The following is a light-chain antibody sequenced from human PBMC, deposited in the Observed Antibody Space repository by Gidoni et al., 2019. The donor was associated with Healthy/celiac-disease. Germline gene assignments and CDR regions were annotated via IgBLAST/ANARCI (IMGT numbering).Light chain of an antibody. Sequence: EIVLTPSPATLSLSPGERTTLSCSASQSVSSYLAWYQQKPGQDPRILIYDASNRATGIPSRFSGSGSETDFTLTISNLEHEDFEVYYCQQRSNSFTFGPGTKVDIK. V-gene: IGKV3-11*01. J-gene: IGKJ3*01. CDR1: QSVSSY. CDR3: QQRSNSFT. CDR2: DAS.